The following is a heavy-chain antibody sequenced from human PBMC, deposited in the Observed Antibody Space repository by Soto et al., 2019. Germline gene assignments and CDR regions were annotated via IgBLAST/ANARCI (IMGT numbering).Heavy chain of an antibody. V-gene: IGHV3-30*18. CDR2: ISYDGSNK. J-gene: IGHJ4*02. CDR1: GFTFSSHC. Sequence: QVQLVESGGGVVQPVRSLRLSCEASGFTFSSHCMHWVRQDPGKGLEWVAVISYDGSNKYYADSVKGRFTISRDNSKNTLYLQMNSMRAEDTAVYYCAKGWIQLWLKVHDYWGQGTLVTVSS. D-gene: IGHD5-18*01. CDR3: AKGWIQLWLKVHDY.